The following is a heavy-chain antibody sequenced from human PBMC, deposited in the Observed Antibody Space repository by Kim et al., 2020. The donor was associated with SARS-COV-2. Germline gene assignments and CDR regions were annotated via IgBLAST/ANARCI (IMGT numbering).Heavy chain of an antibody. CDR1: GYSFTSYW. Sequence: GESLKISCKGSGYSFTSYWIGWVRQMPGKGLEWMGIIYPGDSDTRYSPSFQGQVTISADKSISTAYLQWSSLKASDTAMYYCARLGGGYCSSTSCYVSYYYGMDVWGQGTTVTVSS. CDR2: IYPGDSDT. J-gene: IGHJ6*02. D-gene: IGHD2-2*01. V-gene: IGHV5-51*01. CDR3: ARLGGGYCSSTSCYVSYYYGMDV.